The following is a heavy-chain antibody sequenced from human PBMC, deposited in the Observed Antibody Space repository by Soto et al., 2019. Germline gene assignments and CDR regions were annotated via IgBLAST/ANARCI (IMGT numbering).Heavy chain of an antibody. Sequence: SETLSLTXTVSGGSISSYYWSWIRQPPGKGLEWIGYIYYSGSTNYNPSLKSRVTISVDTSKNQFSLKLSSVTAADTAVYYCARDQGDIVVVPAAGGFGTPHNWFDPWGQGTLVTVSS. CDR3: ARDQGDIVVVPAAGGFGTPHNWFDP. D-gene: IGHD2-2*01. CDR1: GGSISSYY. J-gene: IGHJ5*02. CDR2: IYYSGST. V-gene: IGHV4-59*01.